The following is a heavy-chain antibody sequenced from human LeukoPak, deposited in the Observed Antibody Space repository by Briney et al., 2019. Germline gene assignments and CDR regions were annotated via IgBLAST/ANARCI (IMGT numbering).Heavy chain of an antibody. D-gene: IGHD5-12*01. V-gene: IGHV3-21*04. CDR2: ISSSSSSYI. J-gene: IGHJ5*02. CDR1: GFTFSTYS. CDR3: AKDFGGYVMNWFDP. Sequence: PGGSLRLSCAASGFTFSTYSMNWVRQAPGKGLEWVSSISSSSSSYIYYVDSVRGRFTISRDNAKNSLYLQMNSLRAEDTAVYYCAKDFGGYVMNWFDPWGQGTLVTVSS.